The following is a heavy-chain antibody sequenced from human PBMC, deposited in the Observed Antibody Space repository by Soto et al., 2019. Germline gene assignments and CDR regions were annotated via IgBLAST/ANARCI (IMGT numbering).Heavy chain of an antibody. J-gene: IGHJ4*02. CDR3: ARADSGGDYHY. V-gene: IGHV3-64*01. CDR1: GFTFSNYD. Sequence: GGPLRLSCAAYGFTFSNYDMHWVRQAPGKGLEYVSAITSNGGSTYYANSVKGRFTISRDNSKNTLSLQMGSLRAEDMAVYYCARADSGGDYHYWGQGTLVTVSS. CDR2: ITSNGGST. D-gene: IGHD2-21*02.